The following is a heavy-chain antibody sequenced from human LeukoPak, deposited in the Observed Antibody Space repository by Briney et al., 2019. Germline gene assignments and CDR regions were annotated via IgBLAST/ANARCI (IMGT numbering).Heavy chain of an antibody. Sequence: GGSLRLSCAASGFIFSSYGMHWVRQAPGKGLEWVASINQDVSRIHYVDSVKGRFTISRDNAKSSLFLQMTSLRVEDTAVYYCARLKDDVTKSDYWSQGTLVTVSS. V-gene: IGHV3-7*01. CDR1: GFIFSSYG. D-gene: IGHD2-8*01. J-gene: IGHJ4*02. CDR2: INQDVSRI. CDR3: ARLKDDVTKSDY.